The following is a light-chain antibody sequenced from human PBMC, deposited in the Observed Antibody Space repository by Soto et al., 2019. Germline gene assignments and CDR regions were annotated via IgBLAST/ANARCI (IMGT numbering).Light chain of an antibody. CDR3: QSYDSSLSGLYV. CDR1: DSKIGGGFD. J-gene: IGLJ1*01. CDR2: GNN. Sequence: QSVLAQPPSVSGAPGQGGAIPCTGSDSKIGGGFDVHWYQQLPGTAPSLLIYGNNKRPSGVPDRFSGSKSATSASLAITGLQAEDEAEYYCQSYDSSLSGLYVFGTGTKVTVL. V-gene: IGLV1-40*01.